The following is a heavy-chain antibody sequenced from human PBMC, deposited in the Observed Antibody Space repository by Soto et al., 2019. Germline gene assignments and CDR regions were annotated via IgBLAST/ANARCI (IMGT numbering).Heavy chain of an antibody. J-gene: IGHJ4*02. CDR1: GFTFSSYA. V-gene: IGHV3-30-3*01. CDR3: ARDPEHYCGSGSYYKSSRFDY. CDR2: ISYDGSNK. D-gene: IGHD3-10*01. Sequence: QVQLVESGGGVVQPGRSLRLSCAASGFTFSSYAMHWVRQAPGKGLEWVAVISYDGSNKYYADSVKGRFTISRDNSKNSLYLQMNSLRAEDTAVYYCARDPEHYCGSGSYYKSSRFDYWGQGTMVTVSS.